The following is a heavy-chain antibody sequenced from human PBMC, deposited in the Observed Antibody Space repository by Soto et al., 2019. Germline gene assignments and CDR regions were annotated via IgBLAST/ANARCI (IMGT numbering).Heavy chain of an antibody. Sequence: PGGSLRLSCAASGFTFSSYAMSWVRQAPGKGLEWVSAISGSGGSTYYADSVKGRFTISRDNSKNTLYLQMNSLRAEDTAVYYCAKGVYDFWSGYYWYYGMDVWGQGTTV. V-gene: IGHV3-23*01. D-gene: IGHD3-3*01. CDR2: ISGSGGST. J-gene: IGHJ6*02. CDR1: GFTFSSYA. CDR3: AKGVYDFWSGYYWYYGMDV.